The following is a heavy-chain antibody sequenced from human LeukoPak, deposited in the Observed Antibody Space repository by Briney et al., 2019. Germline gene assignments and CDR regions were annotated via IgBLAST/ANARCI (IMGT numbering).Heavy chain of an antibody. CDR3: ARDSGVGATEYYFDY. Sequence: ASVKVSCKASGYTFTSYYMHWVRQAPGQGLEWMGIINPSGGSTSYAQKFQGRVTMTTDTSTSTAYMELRSLRSDDTAVYYCARDSGVGATEYYFDYWGQGTLVTVSS. J-gene: IGHJ4*02. D-gene: IGHD1-26*01. V-gene: IGHV1-46*01. CDR2: INPSGGST. CDR1: GYTFTSYY.